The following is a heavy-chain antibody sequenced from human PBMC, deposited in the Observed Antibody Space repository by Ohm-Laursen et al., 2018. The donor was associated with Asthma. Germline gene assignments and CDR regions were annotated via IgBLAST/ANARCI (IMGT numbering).Heavy chain of an antibody. V-gene: IGHV3-30*03. CDR2: ISYDGSNK. D-gene: IGHD5-12*01. J-gene: IGHJ4*02. CDR1: GFTFSSYG. CDR3: AREGRVNIVATTGGY. Sequence: SLRLSCAASGFTFSSYGMHWVRQAPGKGLEWVAVISYDGSNKYYADSVKGRFTISRDNSKNTLYLQMNSLRAEDTAVYYCAREGRVNIVATTGGYWGQGTLVTVSS.